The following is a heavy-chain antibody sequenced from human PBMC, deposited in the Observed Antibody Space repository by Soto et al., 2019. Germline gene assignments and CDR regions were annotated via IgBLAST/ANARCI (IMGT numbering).Heavy chain of an antibody. Sequence: QVQLQESGPGLVKPSGTLSLTCAVSGGSISSNNWWHWVRPPPGKGLEWIGEIYHSGGTNYSPSLKSRVTMSVDKSKNQFSLSLSSMTAADTAVYYCARERGAGTYQGFDFWGQGTLVTVSS. J-gene: IGHJ4*02. V-gene: IGHV4-4*02. CDR2: IYHSGGT. D-gene: IGHD1-26*01. CDR1: GGSISSNNW. CDR3: ARERGAGTYQGFDF.